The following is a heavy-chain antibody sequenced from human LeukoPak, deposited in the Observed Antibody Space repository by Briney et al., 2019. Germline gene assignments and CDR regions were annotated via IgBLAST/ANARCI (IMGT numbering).Heavy chain of an antibody. J-gene: IGHJ4*02. CDR1: GFTVSSNY. CDR2: IYSGGST. Sequence: GGSPRLSCAASGFTVSSNYMSWVRQAPGKGLEWVSVIYSGGSTYYADSVKGRFTISRDNSKNTLYLQMNSLRAEDTAVYYCARDLVGSGLFDYWGQGTLVTVSS. CDR3: ARDLVGSGLFDY. V-gene: IGHV3-53*01. D-gene: IGHD6-19*01.